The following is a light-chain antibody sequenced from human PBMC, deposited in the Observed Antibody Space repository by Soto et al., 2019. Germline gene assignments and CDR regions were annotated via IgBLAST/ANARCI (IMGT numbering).Light chain of an antibody. CDR1: HSVSSN. CDR3: QQYNTWPYT. Sequence: EIVMTQSPATLSVSPGERATLSCRASHSVSSNLAWYQQKPGQAPRLLIYGASTRATGIPGRFSGSWSGTDFTLTIRRPQSEDFADYYCQQYNTWPYTFGQGTKVEIK. V-gene: IGKV3D-15*01. J-gene: IGKJ2*01. CDR2: GAS.